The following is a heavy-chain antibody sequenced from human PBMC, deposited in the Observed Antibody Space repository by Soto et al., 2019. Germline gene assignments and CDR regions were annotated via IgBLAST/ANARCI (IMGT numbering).Heavy chain of an antibody. CDR2: IYSDGST. J-gene: IGHJ4*02. D-gene: IGHD7-27*01. CDR1: GFTVSSNY. CDR3: ARGRDWGQFDY. Sequence: EVQLVESGGGLVQPGGSLRLSCAASGFTVSSNYMSWVRQAPGKGLEWVSVIYSDGSTYYADSVKGRFTRSRHSSKNTLYLQMNSLRAEDTAVYYCARGRDWGQFDYWGQGTLVTVSS. V-gene: IGHV3-53*04.